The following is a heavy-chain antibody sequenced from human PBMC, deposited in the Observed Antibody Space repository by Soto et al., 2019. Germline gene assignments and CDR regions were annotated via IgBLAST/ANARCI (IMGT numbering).Heavy chain of an antibody. CDR2: ISGSGGST. D-gene: IGHD3-3*01. CDR1: GFTFNVYA. CDR3: AKDASFFFGPEHDY. V-gene: IGHV3-23*01. J-gene: IGHJ4*02. Sequence: PGGSLRLSCAASGFTFNVYAMSWVRQAPGKGLEWVSAISGSGGSTYYADSVKGRFTISRDNSKNTLYLQMNSLRAEDTAVYYCAKDASFFFGPEHDYWGQGALVTVSS.